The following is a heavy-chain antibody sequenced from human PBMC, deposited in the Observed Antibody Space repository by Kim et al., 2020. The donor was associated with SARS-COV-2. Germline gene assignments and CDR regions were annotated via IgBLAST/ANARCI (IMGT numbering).Heavy chain of an antibody. CDR3: SKAGVFCGYGDYSFDF. J-gene: IGHJ4*01. D-gene: IGHD4-17*01. CDR1: GFTFGDWA. V-gene: IGHV3-23*01. Sequence: GGSLRLSCAASGFTFGDWAMTWVRQAPGKGLAWVSSVVSIADRPYYADSVKGRFTISKDNSKDTLYLQMNNLRAEDTAVVYCSKAGVFCGYGDYSFDFWG. CDR2: VVSIADRP.